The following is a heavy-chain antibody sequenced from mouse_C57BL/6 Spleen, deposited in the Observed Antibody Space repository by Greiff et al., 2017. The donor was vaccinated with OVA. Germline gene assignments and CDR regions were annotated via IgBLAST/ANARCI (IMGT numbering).Heavy chain of an antibody. D-gene: IGHD1-1*01. CDR3: ARVYYGSRDWYFDV. CDR1: GFTFSDYG. CDR2: ISSGSSTI. J-gene: IGHJ1*03. V-gene: IGHV5-17*01. Sequence: EVKLMESGGGLVKPGGSLKLSCAASGFTFSDYGMHWVRQAPEKGLEWVAYISSGSSTIYYADTVKGRFTISRDNAKNTLFMQMTSLRSEDTAMDFYARVYYGSRDWYFDVWGTGTTVTVSS.